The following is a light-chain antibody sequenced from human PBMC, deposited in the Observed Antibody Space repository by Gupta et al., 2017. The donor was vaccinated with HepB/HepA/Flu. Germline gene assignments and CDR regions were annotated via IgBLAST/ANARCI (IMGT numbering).Light chain of an antibody. CDR3: NSFTSSSTWV. V-gene: IGLV2-14*03. J-gene: IGLJ3*02. CDR1: SSDIGGYNF. CDR2: DVS. Sequence: QSALTPPASVSVSPGQSISISCTGTSSDIGGYNFVSWYQQHPGKAPKLIIYDVSNRPSGVSKRFSGSKSGNTASLTISGLQAEDEADYFCNSFTSSSTWVFGGGTKLTVL.